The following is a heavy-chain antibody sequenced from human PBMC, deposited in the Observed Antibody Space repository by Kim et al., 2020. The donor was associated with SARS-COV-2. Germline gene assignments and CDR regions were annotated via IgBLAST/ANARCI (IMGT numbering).Heavy chain of an antibody. CDR3: ASYPNVAAAGTLFY. D-gene: IGHD6-13*01. J-gene: IGHJ4*02. Sequence: AQKFQGRVTMTRDTSTSTVYMELSSLRSEDTAVYYCASYPNVAAAGTLFYWGQGTLVTVSS. V-gene: IGHV1-46*01.